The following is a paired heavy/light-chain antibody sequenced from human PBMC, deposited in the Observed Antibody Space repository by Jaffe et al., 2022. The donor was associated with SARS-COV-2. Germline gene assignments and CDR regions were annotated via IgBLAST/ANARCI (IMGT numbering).Heavy chain of an antibody. V-gene: IGHV1-46*01. CDR1: GYTFTSYY. Sequence: QVQLVQSGAEVKKPGASVKVSCKASGYTFTSYYMHWVRQAPGQGLEWMGIINPSGGSTSYAQKFQGRVTMTRDTSTSTVYMELSSLRSEDTAVYYCARELAARFVFGDAQAWFDPWGQGTLVTVSS. CDR3: ARELAARFVFGDAQAWFDP. J-gene: IGHJ5*02. CDR2: INPSGGST. D-gene: IGHD6-6*01.
Light chain of an antibody. Sequence: QSALTQPASVSGSPGQSITISCTGTSSDVGGYNYVSWYQQHPGKAPKLMIYEVSNRPSGVPDRFSGSKSGNTASLTISGLQAEDEADYYCSSYTSSSLVVFGGGTKLTVL. V-gene: IGLV2-14*01. CDR1: SSDVGGYNY. J-gene: IGLJ2*01. CDR3: SSYTSSSLVV. CDR2: EVS.